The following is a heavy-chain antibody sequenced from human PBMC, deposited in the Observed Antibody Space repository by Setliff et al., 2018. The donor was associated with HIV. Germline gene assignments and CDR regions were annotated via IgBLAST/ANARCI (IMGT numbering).Heavy chain of an antibody. CDR3: ARSKTFYDFWGGYYTHGAFKI. CDR1: GGSFSNYY. V-gene: IGHV4-34*01. CDR2: INYSGST. Sequence: SETLSLTCAVYGGSFSNYYWSRIRQPPGKGLEWIGEINYSGSTKYNPSLKSRVTISVDTFKNQFSLNLTSVTAADTAVYYCARSKTFYDFWGGYYTHGAFKIWGLGTMVTVS. D-gene: IGHD3-3*01. J-gene: IGHJ3*02.